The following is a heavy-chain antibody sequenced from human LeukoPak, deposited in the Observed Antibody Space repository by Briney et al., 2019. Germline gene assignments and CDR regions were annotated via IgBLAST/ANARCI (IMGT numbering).Heavy chain of an antibody. D-gene: IGHD5-12*01. CDR2: ISWNSGSI. CDR1: GFTFDDYA. V-gene: IGHV3-9*01. J-gene: IGHJ4*02. Sequence: PGGSLRLSCAASGFTFDDYAMHWVRQAPGKGLEWVSGISWNSGSIGYADSVKGRFTISRDNAKNSLYLQMNRLRAEDTALYYCAKVGYSGYESLYFDYWGQGTLVTVSS. CDR3: AKVGYSGYESLYFDY.